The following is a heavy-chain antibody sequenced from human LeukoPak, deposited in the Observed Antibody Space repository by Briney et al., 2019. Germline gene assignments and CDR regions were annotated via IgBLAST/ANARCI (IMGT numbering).Heavy chain of an antibody. J-gene: IGHJ4*02. V-gene: IGHV4-59*12. Sequence: SETLSLTCTVSGGSISSYYWSWIRQPPGKGLEWIGYIYYSGSTNYNPSLKSRVTISVDTSKNQFSLKLSSVAAADTARYYCARDLSPTVWYFDYWGQGTLVTVSS. CDR2: IYYSGST. CDR1: GGSISSYY. CDR3: ARDLSPTVWYFDY. D-gene: IGHD4-17*01.